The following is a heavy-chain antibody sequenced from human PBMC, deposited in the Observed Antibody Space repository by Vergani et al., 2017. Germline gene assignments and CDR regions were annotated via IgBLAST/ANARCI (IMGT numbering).Heavy chain of an antibody. Sequence: QVQLVQSGAEVKKPGASVKVSCKASGYTFTGYYMHWVRQAPGQGLEWMGWINPNSGGTNYAQKFQGRVTMTRDTSISTAYMERSRLRSDDTAVYYCARDYSSGWSMHDAFDIWGQGTMVTVSS. CDR2: INPNSGGT. J-gene: IGHJ3*02. V-gene: IGHV1-2*02. D-gene: IGHD6-19*01. CDR1: GYTFTGYY. CDR3: ARDYSSGWSMHDAFDI.